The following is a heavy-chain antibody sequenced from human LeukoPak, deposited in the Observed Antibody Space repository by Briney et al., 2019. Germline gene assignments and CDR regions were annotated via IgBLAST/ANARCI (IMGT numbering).Heavy chain of an antibody. J-gene: IGHJ4*02. V-gene: IGHV3-48*04. D-gene: IGHD3-16*01. Sequence: PGGYLRLSCAASGFTFSGYSMNWVRQAPGKGLEWISYMGSSGKTIYYADSVKGRFTISRDNAKNSLYLQMNGLGAEDTAVYYCARELNGYGYYFFDYWGLGTLVTVSS. CDR1: GFTFSGYS. CDR3: ARELNGYGYYFFDY. CDR2: MGSSGKTI.